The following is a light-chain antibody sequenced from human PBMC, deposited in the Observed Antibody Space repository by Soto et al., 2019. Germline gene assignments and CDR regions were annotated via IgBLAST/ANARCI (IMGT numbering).Light chain of an antibody. V-gene: IGKV2-28*01. J-gene: IGKJ2*01. CDR2: LPA. CDR3: MHALQPPYT. Sequence: DIVVTQSPLSLPVTPGEPASISCRSSQSLLHSNGKNYMDWYLQKPGQSPQLLIYLPANRASGVPDRFIGSGSGQDFTLKLSRLEAEEFGRYYCMHALQPPYTFGRGTKLEIK. CDR1: QSLLHSNGKNY.